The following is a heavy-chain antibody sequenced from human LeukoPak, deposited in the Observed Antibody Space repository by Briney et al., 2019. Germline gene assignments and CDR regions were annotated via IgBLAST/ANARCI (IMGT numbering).Heavy chain of an antibody. V-gene: IGHV3-23*01. CDR2: ISGSGGST. Sequence: PGGSLRLSCAASGFTFSSYGMSWVRQAPGKGLEWVSAISGSGGSTYYAGSVKGRFTISRDNSKNTLYLQMNSLRAEDTAVYYCARGPDGSPGYWGQGTLVTVSS. J-gene: IGHJ4*02. CDR1: GFTFSSYG. CDR3: ARGPDGSPGY. D-gene: IGHD5-24*01.